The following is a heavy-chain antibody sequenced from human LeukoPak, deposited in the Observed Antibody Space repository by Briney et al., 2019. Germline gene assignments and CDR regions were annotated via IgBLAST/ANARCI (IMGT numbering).Heavy chain of an antibody. CDR3: ATDDYRGLGY. CDR2: IIQDGSVT. Sequence: SGGSLRLSCVTSGITFSNYYMHWVRQVPGEGLVWVSHIIQDGSVTNYADSVKGGFTISRDNAKNTVYLQLNNLRAEDTAVYYCATDDYRGLGYWGQGTLVTVSS. J-gene: IGHJ4*02. D-gene: IGHD3-16*01. V-gene: IGHV3-74*01. CDR1: GITFSNYY.